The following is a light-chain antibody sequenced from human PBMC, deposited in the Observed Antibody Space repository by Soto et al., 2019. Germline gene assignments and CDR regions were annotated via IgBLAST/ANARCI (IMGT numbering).Light chain of an antibody. V-gene: IGKV1-5*01. J-gene: IGKJ2*01. Sequence: DSQMTQAPSALSASVGDRVTITCRASQSISSWLAWYQQKPGKAPKVLIYHASSLETGVPSRFSGSGSGTDFTLTIDSLQPDDFATYLCQQFNYYPYTFGQGTKVDIK. CDR1: QSISSW. CDR2: HAS. CDR3: QQFNYYPYT.